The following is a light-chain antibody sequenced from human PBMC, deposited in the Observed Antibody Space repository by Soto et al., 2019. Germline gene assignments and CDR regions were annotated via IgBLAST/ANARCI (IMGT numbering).Light chain of an antibody. V-gene: IGLV2-14*01. CDR2: EVI. Sequence: QSASVSGSPGQSITISCTGTSSDVGGYNYVSWYQQHPGKAPELMIYEVINRPSGISTRFSGSKSGNTAYLTISGLQAEDEADYYCSSYTRSNSWVFGGGTKLTVL. CDR3: SSYTRSNSWV. J-gene: IGLJ3*02. CDR1: SSDVGGYNY.